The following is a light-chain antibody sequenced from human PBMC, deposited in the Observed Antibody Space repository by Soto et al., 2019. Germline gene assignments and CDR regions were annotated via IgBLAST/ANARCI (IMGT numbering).Light chain of an antibody. CDR3: QQYNNWPRT. V-gene: IGKV3-11*01. CDR2: EAS. CDR1: QTVSSS. J-gene: IGKJ2*02. Sequence: EIVLTQSPATLSLSPGERATLSCRASQTVSSSLAWYQQKPGQAPRLLIYEASNRATGIPARFSGSGSGADFTLTISSLEPEDFAVYYCQQYNNWPRTFGQGTKLEIK.